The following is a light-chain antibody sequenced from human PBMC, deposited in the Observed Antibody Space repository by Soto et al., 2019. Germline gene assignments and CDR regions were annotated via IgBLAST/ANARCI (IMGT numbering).Light chain of an antibody. Sequence: EIVLAQSPATLSLSPGERATLSCRASQAISNFLAWYQQRPGQAPRLLIYDASNRATGIPARFSGSGSGTDSTRTIVGLEPEDFAIYYCQQRASWPPFTFGQGTKLEV. V-gene: IGKV3-11*01. J-gene: IGKJ2*01. CDR2: DAS. CDR1: QAISNF. CDR3: QQRASWPPFT.